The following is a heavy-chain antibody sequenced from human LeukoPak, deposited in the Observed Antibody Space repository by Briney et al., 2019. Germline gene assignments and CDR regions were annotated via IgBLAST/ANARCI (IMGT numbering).Heavy chain of an antibody. CDR3: GKGGPEPYYYYYGMDV. CDR1: GFTFSSYA. V-gene: IGHV3-23*01. CDR2: ISGSGGST. Sequence: PGGSLRLSCAASGFTFSSYAMSWVRQAPGKGLEWVSAISGSGGSTYYADSVKGRFTISRDNSKNTLYLQMNSLRAEDTAVYYCGKGGPEPYYYYYGMDVWGQGTTVTVSS. D-gene: IGHD1-14*01. J-gene: IGHJ6*02.